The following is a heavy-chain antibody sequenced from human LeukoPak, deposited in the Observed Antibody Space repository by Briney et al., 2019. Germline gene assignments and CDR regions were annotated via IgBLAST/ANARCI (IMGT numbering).Heavy chain of an antibody. CDR1: GFTVSSNY. CDR3: ARGQGYGGYADYYYYGMDV. J-gene: IGHJ6*04. Sequence: GGSLRLSCAASGFTVSSNYMSWVRQAPGKGLEWVSVIYSGGSTYYADSVKGRFTISRDNSKNTLYLQMNSPRAEDTAVYYCARGQGYGGYADYYYYGMDVWGKGTTVTVSS. V-gene: IGHV3-53*01. D-gene: IGHD5-12*01. CDR2: IYSGGST.